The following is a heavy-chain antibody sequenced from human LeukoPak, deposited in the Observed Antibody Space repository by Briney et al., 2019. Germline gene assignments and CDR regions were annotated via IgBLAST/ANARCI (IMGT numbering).Heavy chain of an antibody. D-gene: IGHD6-19*01. CDR3: ARAVIAVAGLEDY. Sequence: GGSLRLSCAASGFTLSSYAMHWVRQAPGKGLEWVAVISYDGSNKYYADSVKGRFTISRDNSKNTLYLQMNSLRAEDTAVYYCARAVIAVAGLEDYWGQGTLVTVSS. V-gene: IGHV3-30-3*01. J-gene: IGHJ4*02. CDR1: GFTLSSYA. CDR2: ISYDGSNK.